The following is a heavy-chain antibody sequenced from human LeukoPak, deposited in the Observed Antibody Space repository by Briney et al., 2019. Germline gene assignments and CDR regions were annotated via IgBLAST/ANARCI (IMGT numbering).Heavy chain of an antibody. CDR3: ATAGLQGFDL. V-gene: IGHV3-11*01. CDR2: ISSSGSAI. J-gene: IGHJ3*01. CDR1: GFTFSDYY. Sequence: GGSLRLSCAASGFTFSDYYMSWIRQAPGKGLEWVSYISSSGSAIYYEDSVKGRFTSSRDNAKNSLYLQMNSLRDEDTAVYYCATAGLQGFDLWGQGTMVTVSS.